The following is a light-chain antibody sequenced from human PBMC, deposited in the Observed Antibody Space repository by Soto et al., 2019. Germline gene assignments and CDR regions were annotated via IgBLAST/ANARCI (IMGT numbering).Light chain of an antibody. J-gene: IGKJ5*01. CDR1: QSVSSSY. Sequence: VVLTQSTETLSFSLGEGATLSCRASQSVSSSYLAWYQQKPGQAPRLLIYGASSRATGIPDRFSGSGSGTDFTLTISRLEPEDFAVYYCQQYGSSSITFGQGTRLEIK. CDR2: GAS. V-gene: IGKV3-20*01. CDR3: QQYGSSSIT.